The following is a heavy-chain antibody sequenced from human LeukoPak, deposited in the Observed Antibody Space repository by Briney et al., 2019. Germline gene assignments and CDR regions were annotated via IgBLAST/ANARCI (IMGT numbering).Heavy chain of an antibody. CDR3: ARDPTYYLRYGYFDF. D-gene: IGHD1-26*01. V-gene: IGHV3-21*01. J-gene: IGHJ4*02. Sequence: DSIQGRFTISRDNAKNSVYLQMNSLRAEDTAVYYCARDPTYYLRYGYFDFWGQGILVTVSS.